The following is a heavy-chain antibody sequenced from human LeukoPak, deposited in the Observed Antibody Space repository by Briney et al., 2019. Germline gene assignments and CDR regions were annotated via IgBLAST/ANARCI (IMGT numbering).Heavy chain of an antibody. CDR2: ISDSGGST. D-gene: IGHD3-22*01. J-gene: IGHJ4*02. Sequence: GGSLRLSCAASGFTFSNNAMTWVRQAPGKGLDWVSAISDSGGSTYYADSVKGRFTISRDNSKNTLYLQMDSLTAEDTAVYYCTKGSSGSRPYYFDYWGQGTLVTVSS. V-gene: IGHV3-23*01. CDR3: TKGSSGSRPYYFDY. CDR1: GFTFSNNA.